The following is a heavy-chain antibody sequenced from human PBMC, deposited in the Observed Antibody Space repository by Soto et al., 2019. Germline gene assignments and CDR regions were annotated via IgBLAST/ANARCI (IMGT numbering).Heavy chain of an antibody. CDR3: ARGPQIVEVIPIDY. Sequence: QVQLVESGGGVVQPGGSLRLPCAASGFIFNTYGMHWVRQAPGKGLEGVAVIWYAGSNKYYADSVKGRFTISRDDSKTTLDLQIISLRADATAVYYCARGPQIVEVIPIDYWGQGTLVTVS. CDR2: IWYAGSNK. V-gene: IGHV3-33*01. J-gene: IGHJ4*02. D-gene: IGHD2-21*01. CDR1: GFIFNTYG.